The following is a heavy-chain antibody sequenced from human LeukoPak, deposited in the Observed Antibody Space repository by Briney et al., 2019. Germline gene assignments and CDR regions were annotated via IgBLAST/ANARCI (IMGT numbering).Heavy chain of an antibody. CDR2: IYYSGST. V-gene: IGHV4-39*01. D-gene: IGHD3-10*01. CDR3: ARHGVFGSWSQYYFDY. Sequence: PSETLSLTCTVSGGSISDSSYYWGWIRQPPGKGLEWIGSIYYSGSTYYNPSLKSRVTISVDTSKNQFSLKLSSVTAADTAVYYCARHGVFGSWSQYYFDYWGQGTLVTVSS. J-gene: IGHJ4*02. CDR1: GGSISDSSYY.